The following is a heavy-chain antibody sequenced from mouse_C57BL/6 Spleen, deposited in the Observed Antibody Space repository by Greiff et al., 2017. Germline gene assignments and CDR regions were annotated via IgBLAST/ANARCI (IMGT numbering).Heavy chain of an antibody. V-gene: IGHV5-6*01. Sequence: EVQLMESGGDLVKPGGSLKLSCAASGFTFSSYGMSWVRQTPDKRLEWVATISSGGSYTYYPDSVKGRFTISRDNAKNTLYLQMSSLKSEDTAMYYCARQGELGRPYYFDYWGQGTTLTVSS. CDR1: GFTFSSYG. J-gene: IGHJ2*01. CDR2: ISSGGSYT. CDR3: ARQGELGRPYYFDY. D-gene: IGHD4-1*01.